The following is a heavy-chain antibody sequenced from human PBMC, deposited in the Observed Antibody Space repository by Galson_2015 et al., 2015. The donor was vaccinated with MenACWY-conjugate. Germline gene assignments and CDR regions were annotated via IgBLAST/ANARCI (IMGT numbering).Heavy chain of an antibody. CDR1: GFSFRSNA. Sequence: SLRLSCAASGFSFRSNAMSWVRQAPGKGLEWVSAISASGGSTYYPDHAKGRFTISRDNSKNTLFLEMNSLRGEDTALYYCVKERGSLSHNYYFYFMDVWGKGTTVTVS. D-gene: IGHD6-6*01. V-gene: IGHV3-23*01. CDR2: ISASGGST. CDR3: VKERGSLSHNYYFYFMDV. J-gene: IGHJ6*03.